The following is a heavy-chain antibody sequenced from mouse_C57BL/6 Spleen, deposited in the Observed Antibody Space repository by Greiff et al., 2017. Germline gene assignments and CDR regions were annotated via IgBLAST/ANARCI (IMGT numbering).Heavy chain of an antibody. CDR1: GYTFTDYE. D-gene: IGHD2-1*01. CDR2: IDPETGGT. Sequence: VQVVESGAELVRPGASVTLSCKASGYTFTDYEMHWVKQTPVHGLEWIGAIDPETGGTAYNQKFKGKAILTADKSSSTAYMELRSLTSEDSAVYYCTRDGKAYWGQGTLVTVSA. J-gene: IGHJ3*01. CDR3: TRDGKAY. V-gene: IGHV1-15*01.